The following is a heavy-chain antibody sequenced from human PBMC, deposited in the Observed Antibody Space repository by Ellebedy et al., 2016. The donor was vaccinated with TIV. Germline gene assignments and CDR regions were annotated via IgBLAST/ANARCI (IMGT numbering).Heavy chain of an antibody. J-gene: IGHJ4*02. CDR2: ISAYNGNT. CDR3: ASGHCTNGVCDDLGY. CDR1: GGTFSSYG. Sequence: ASVKVSCKASGGTFSSYGISWVRQAPGQGLEWMGWISAYNGNTNYAQKLRGRVTMTTDTSTSTAYMELRSLRSDDTAVYYCASGHCTNGVCDDLGYWGQGTLVTVSS. V-gene: IGHV1-18*01. D-gene: IGHD2-8*01.